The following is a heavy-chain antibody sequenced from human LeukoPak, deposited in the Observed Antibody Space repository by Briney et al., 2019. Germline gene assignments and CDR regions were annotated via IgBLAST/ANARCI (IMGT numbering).Heavy chain of an antibody. CDR3: ARYYYGSGSYRYFDY. CDR2: INPNSGGT. D-gene: IGHD3-10*01. CDR1: GYTFTGYY. V-gene: IGHV1-2*02. J-gene: IGHJ4*02. Sequence: ASVKVSCKASGYTFTGYYMHWVRQAPGQGLEWMGWINPNSGGTNYAQKFQGGVTMTRDTSISTAYMELSRLRSDDTAVYYCARYYYGSGSYRYFDYWGQGTLVTVSS.